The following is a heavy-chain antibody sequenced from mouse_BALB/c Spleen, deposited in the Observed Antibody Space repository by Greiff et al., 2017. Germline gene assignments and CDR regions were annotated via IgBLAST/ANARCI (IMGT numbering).Heavy chain of an antibody. CDR2: IDPANGNT. J-gene: IGHJ2*01. CDR1: GFNIKDYY. CDR3: AGSSGYGGAYFDY. D-gene: IGHD3-1*01. V-gene: IGHV14-3*02. Sequence: VQLQQSGAELVRSGASVKLSCTASGFNIKDYYMHWVKQRPEQGLEWIGWIDPANGNTKYDPKFQGKATITADTSSNTAYLQLSSLTSEDTAVYYCAGSSGYGGAYFDYWGQGTTLTVSS.